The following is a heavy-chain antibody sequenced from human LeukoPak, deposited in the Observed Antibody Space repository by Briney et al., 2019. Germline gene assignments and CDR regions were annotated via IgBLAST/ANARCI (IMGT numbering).Heavy chain of an antibody. V-gene: IGHV1-24*01. CDR2: FDPEDGET. CDR1: GYTLTELS. Sequence: ASVKVSCKVSGYTLTELSMHWVRQAPGKGLEWMGGFDPEDGETIYAQKFQERVTITRDMSTSTAYMELSSLRSEDTAVYYCAAGHCSGGSCYPYYYYGMDVWGQGTTVTVSS. CDR3: AAGHCSGGSCYPYYYYGMDV. J-gene: IGHJ6*02. D-gene: IGHD2-15*01.